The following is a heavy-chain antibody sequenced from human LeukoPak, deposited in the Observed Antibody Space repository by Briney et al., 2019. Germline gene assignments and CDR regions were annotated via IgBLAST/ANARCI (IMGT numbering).Heavy chain of an antibody. Sequence: PSETLSLTCAVYGGSFSGYYWSWIRQPPGKGLDWIGEIIHSGGTNYNPSLKSRVTISVDTSKNQLSLNLNSINAADTAVYYCARGLGGSYYFDHWGQGTLVTVSS. D-gene: IGHD1-26*01. J-gene: IGHJ4*02. CDR3: ARGLGGSYYFDH. V-gene: IGHV4-34*01. CDR2: IIHSGGT. CDR1: GGSFSGYY.